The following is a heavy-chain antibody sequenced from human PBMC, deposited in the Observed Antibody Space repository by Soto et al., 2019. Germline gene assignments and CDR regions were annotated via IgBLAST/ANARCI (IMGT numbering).Heavy chain of an antibody. V-gene: IGHV1-18*04. CDR1: GYTFTSYG. CDR3: ARASDGYRSGWYVGYFDY. Sequence: ASVKVSFKASGYTFTSYGFSWLRQAPGQGLEWMGWIRAYNGYTNYAQKFQGRVTITTDTSTSTAYMELRSLISDDTAVYYCARASDGYRSGWYVGYFDYWGQGTLVTVS. J-gene: IGHJ4*02. CDR2: IRAYNGYT. D-gene: IGHD6-19*01.